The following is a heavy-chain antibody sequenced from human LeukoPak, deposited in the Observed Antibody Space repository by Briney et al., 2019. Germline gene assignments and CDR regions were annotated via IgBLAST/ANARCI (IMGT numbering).Heavy chain of an antibody. J-gene: IGHJ5*02. CDR3: ARGGDDGIVVVPAAGSGFDP. CDR2: IYTSGST. V-gene: IGHV4-61*02. CDR1: GGSISSGSYY. D-gene: IGHD2-2*01. Sequence: SQTLSLTCSVSGGSISSGSYYWSWIRQPAGTGLDWIGRIYTSGSTNYNPSLKSRVTISVDTSKNQFSLKLSSVTAADTAVCHCARGGDDGIVVVPAAGSGFDPWGEGTLVTVSS.